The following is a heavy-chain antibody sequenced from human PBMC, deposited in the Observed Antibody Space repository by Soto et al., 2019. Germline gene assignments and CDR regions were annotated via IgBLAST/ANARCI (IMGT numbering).Heavy chain of an antibody. D-gene: IGHD3-9*01. CDR2: ISRSGNST. CDR1: GLIFSSYA. J-gene: IGHJ4*02. V-gene: IGHV3-23*01. Sequence: EVQVLESGGGLAQPGRSLRLSCAVSGLIFSSYAMTWFRQSPGKGLEWVSSISRSGNSTYSADSVRGRFTISRDNSKNTLYLQMNSLRAEDKAVYYCAKDAKILDWLPTSYYFDFWGQGTLVNVSS. CDR3: AKDAKILDWLPTSYYFDF.